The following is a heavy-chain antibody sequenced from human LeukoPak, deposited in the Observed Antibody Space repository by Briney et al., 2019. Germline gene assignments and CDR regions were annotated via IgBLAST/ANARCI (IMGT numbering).Heavy chain of an antibody. Sequence: VASMKVSCKASGGTFSSYAISWVRQAPGQGLEWMGGIIPIFGTANYAQKFQGRVTITADESTSTAYMELSSLRSEDTAVYYCASLREGAPVPLFPHWGQGTLVTVSS. J-gene: IGHJ4*02. D-gene: IGHD1-26*01. CDR2: IIPIFGTA. V-gene: IGHV1-69*13. CDR3: ASLREGAPVPLFPH. CDR1: GGTFSSYA.